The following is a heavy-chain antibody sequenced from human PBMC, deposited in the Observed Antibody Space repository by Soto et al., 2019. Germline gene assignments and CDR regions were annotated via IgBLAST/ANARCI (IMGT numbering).Heavy chain of an antibody. CDR1: GYSFTRYW. V-gene: IGHV5-51*07. J-gene: IGHJ3*02. CDR3: ARPRVPAAIDAFDM. CDR2: IYPGDSDT. D-gene: IGHD2-2*01. Sequence: GESLKVSCEASGYSFTRYWIGWVHQMPGKGLEWMGIIYPGDSDTRYSPSFQGQVTISADKSISTAYLQWSSLKTSDTAIYYCARPRVPAAIDAFDMWGQGTMGTVSS.